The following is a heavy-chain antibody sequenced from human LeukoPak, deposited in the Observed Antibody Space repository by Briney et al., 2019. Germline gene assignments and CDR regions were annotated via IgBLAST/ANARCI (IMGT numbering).Heavy chain of an antibody. V-gene: IGHV4-30-2*01. CDR2: IYHSGST. J-gene: IGHJ4*02. Sequence: SETLSLTCTVSGGSISSGGYYWSWIRQPPGKGLEWIGYIYHSGSTYYNPSLKSRVTISVDRPKNQFSLKLSSVTAADTAVYYCARKARFLEWLPFDYWGQGTLVTVSS. CDR1: GGSISSGGYY. D-gene: IGHD3-3*01. CDR3: ARKARFLEWLPFDY.